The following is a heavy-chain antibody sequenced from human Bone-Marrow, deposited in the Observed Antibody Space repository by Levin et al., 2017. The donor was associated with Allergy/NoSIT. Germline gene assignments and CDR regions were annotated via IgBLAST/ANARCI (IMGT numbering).Heavy chain of an antibody. CDR2: ISGSGGST. CDR1: GFTFSSYA. D-gene: IGHD3-10*01. CDR3: AKGSPGLDAFDI. V-gene: IGHV3-23*01. J-gene: IGHJ3*02. Sequence: GESLKISCAASGFTFSSYAMSWVRQAPGKGLEWVSAISGSGGSTYYADSVKGRFTISRDNSKNTLYLQMNSLRAEDTAVYYCAKGSPGLDAFDIWGQGTMVTVSS.